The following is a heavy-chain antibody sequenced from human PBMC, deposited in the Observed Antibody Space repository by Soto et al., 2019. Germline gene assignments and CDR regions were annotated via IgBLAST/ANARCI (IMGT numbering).Heavy chain of an antibody. V-gene: IGHV1-3*01. CDR3: AREYSSRVRREFDY. CDR2: INAGNGNT. D-gene: IGHD6-13*01. J-gene: IGHJ4*02. CDR1: GYTFTSYA. Sequence: GASVKVSCKASGYTFTSYAMHWVRQAPGQRLEWMGWINAGNGNTKYSQKFQGRVTITRDTSASTAYMELSSLRSEDTAVYYCAREYSSRVRREFDYWGQGTLVTVSS.